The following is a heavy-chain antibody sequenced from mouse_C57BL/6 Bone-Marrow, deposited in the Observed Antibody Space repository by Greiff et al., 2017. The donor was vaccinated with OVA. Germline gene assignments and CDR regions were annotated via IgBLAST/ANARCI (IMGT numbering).Heavy chain of an antibody. CDR2: INPYNGDT. CDR3: ARWATTVGQGMDY. V-gene: IGHV1-20*01. D-gene: IGHD1-1*01. Sequence: EVKLQQSGPELVKPGDSVKISCKASGYSFTGYFMNWVMQSHGKSLEWIGRINPYNGDTFYNQKFKGKATLTVDKSSSTAHMELRSLTSEDSAVYYCARWATTVGQGMDYWGQGTSVTVSS. J-gene: IGHJ4*01. CDR1: GYSFTGYF.